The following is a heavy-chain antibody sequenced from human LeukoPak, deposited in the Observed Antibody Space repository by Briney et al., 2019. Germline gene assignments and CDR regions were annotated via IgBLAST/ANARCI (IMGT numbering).Heavy chain of an antibody. Sequence: GGSLRLSCAASGFTFSSYEMNWVRQAPGKGLEWVSYISNSGSSIYYADFVRGRFTISRDNAKNSLYLQMNSLRAEDTAFYYCARQGGSGYYNYWGQGTLVTVSS. D-gene: IGHD3-3*01. CDR1: GFTFSSYE. CDR3: ARQGGSGYYNY. J-gene: IGHJ4*02. CDR2: ISNSGSSI. V-gene: IGHV3-48*03.